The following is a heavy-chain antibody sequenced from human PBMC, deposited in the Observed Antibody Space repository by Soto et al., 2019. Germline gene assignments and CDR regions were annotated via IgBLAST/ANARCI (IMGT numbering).Heavy chain of an antibody. CDR2: ISGIDGGT. CDR1: GFIFSSYA. Sequence: EVQVLESGGGLVQPGGSLRLSCAASGFIFSSYAMSWVRQAPGKGLEWVSVISGIDGGTYYGDSVKGRFTISRDNSKNTLYLQMNSLRAEDTAVYYCAKEMSGYTSSCINYWGQGTLVTVSS. J-gene: IGHJ4*02. V-gene: IGHV3-23*01. D-gene: IGHD6-13*01. CDR3: AKEMSGYTSSCINY.